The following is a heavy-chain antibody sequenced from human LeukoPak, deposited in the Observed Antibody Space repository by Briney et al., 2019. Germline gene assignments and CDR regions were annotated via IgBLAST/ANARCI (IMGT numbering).Heavy chain of an antibody. V-gene: IGHV4-34*01. J-gene: IGHJ6*03. CDR3: ARDLRSTYCYYYYMDV. Sequence: SETLSLTCAVYGGSFSGYYWSWIRQPPGKGLEWIGEINHSGSTNYNPSLKSRVTISVDTSKNQFYLKLSSVTAADTAVYYCARDLRSTYCYYYYMDVWGKGTTVTVSS. CDR1: GGSFSGYY. CDR2: INHSGST.